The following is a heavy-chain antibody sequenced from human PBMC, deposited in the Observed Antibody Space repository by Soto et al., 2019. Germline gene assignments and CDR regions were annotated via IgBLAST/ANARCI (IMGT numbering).Heavy chain of an antibody. D-gene: IGHD6-6*01. Sequence: GGSLRLSCVASGFTFSSYGMHWVRQAPGKGLEWVAVISYDGSNKYYADSVKGRFTISRDNSKNTLYLQMNSLRAEDTAVYYCANSEGPYSSSSYYYYGMDVWGQGTTVTVSS. J-gene: IGHJ6*02. CDR1: GFTFSSYG. CDR2: ISYDGSNK. V-gene: IGHV3-30*18. CDR3: ANSEGPYSSSSYYYYGMDV.